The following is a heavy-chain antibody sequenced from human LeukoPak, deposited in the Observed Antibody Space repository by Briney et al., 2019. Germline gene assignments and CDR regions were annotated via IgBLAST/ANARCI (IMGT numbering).Heavy chain of an antibody. V-gene: IGHV3-30-3*01. D-gene: IGHD2-2*03. CDR3: ARDPLDISRWGNAFDI. CDR2: ISYNGHQ. J-gene: IGHJ3*02. Sequence: PGGSLTLSCAASGFTFVNYGFHWVRQAPMKALEWVAFISYNGHQKYGDSVKGRFTISRDNSKSTLYLQMNGLRPEDTALYYCARDPLDISRWGNAFDIWGQGTIVTVSS. CDR1: GFTFVNYG.